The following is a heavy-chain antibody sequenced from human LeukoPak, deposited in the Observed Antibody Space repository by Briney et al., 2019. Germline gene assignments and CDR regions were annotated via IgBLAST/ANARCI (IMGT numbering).Heavy chain of an antibody. CDR2: IHYSGST. D-gene: IGHD6-13*01. V-gene: IGHV4-39*01. J-gene: IGHJ4*02. CDR1: GGSISTGSYY. Sequence: PSETLSLTCTVSGGSISTGSYYWGWIRQPPGKGLEWIGSIHYSGSTYHNPSLKSRVTISVDTSKNQFSLKLSSVTAADTAVYYCAIHRYISSREHFDYWGQVTLVTVSS. CDR3: AIHRYISSREHFDY.